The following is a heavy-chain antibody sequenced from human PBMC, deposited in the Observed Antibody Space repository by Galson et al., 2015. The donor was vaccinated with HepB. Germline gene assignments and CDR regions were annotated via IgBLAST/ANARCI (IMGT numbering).Heavy chain of an antibody. V-gene: IGHV4-31*03. J-gene: IGHJ6*03. CDR2: IYYSGST. D-gene: IGHD6-6*01. CDR1: GGSISSGGYY. Sequence: TLSLTCTVSGGSISSGGYYWSWIRQHPGKGLEWIGYIYYSGSTYYNPSLKSRVTISGDTSKNQFSLKLSSVTAADTAVYYCARVGAARLFHNYMDVWGKGTTVTVSS. CDR3: ARVGAARLFHNYMDV.